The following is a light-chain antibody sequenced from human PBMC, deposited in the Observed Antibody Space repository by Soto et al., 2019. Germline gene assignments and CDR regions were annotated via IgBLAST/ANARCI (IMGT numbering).Light chain of an antibody. CDR1: SSDVGGYNY. Sequence: QSALTQPRSVSGTPGQSVTISCTGTSSDVGGYNYVSWYQQHPGKVPKLIIYDVTKRPSGVPDRFSASKSGNTASLTISRLQAGDEADHYCCSYAGSYTVVFGGGTKLTVL. V-gene: IGLV2-11*01. J-gene: IGLJ2*01. CDR2: DVT. CDR3: CSYAGSYTVV.